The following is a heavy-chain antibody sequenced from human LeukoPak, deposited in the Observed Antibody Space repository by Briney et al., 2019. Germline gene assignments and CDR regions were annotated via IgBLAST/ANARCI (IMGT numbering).Heavy chain of an antibody. Sequence: ASVKVSCKASGYTFTDYYLHWVRQASGQGFEWMGWINPNSGDTNYAQKFQGRVTMTRDTSISTAHMEMSRLRSDDTAAYYCARANFLYCSSTTCLFDYWGQGTLVTVSS. V-gene: IGHV1-2*02. CDR2: INPNSGDT. D-gene: IGHD2-2*01. J-gene: IGHJ4*02. CDR3: ARANFLYCSSTTCLFDY. CDR1: GYTFTDYY.